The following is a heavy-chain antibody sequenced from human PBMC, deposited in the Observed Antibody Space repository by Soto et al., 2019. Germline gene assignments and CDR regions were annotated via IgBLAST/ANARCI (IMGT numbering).Heavy chain of an antibody. Sequence: ASVKVSCKSSGYTFTSYGISCVRQAPGQGLEWMGRISAYNGNTNYAQKLQGRVTMTTDTSTSTAYMELRSLRSDDTAVYYCARGRRLDYIWGSYRSEAFDIWGQGTMVTVSS. D-gene: IGHD3-16*02. CDR1: GYTFTSYG. V-gene: IGHV1-18*01. CDR2: ISAYNGNT. J-gene: IGHJ3*02. CDR3: ARGRRLDYIWGSYRSEAFDI.